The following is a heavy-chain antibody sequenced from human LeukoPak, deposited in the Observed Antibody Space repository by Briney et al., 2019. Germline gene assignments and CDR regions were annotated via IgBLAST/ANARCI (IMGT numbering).Heavy chain of an antibody. Sequence: SETLSLTCAVSGGSISSRGYSWSWIRQPPGKGLEWIGYIYHSGSTYYNPSLKSRVTISVDRSKNQFSLKLSSVTAADTAVYYCARGASGYPDYWGQGTLVTVSS. D-gene: IGHD3-22*01. CDR1: GGSISSRGYS. V-gene: IGHV4-30-2*01. J-gene: IGHJ4*02. CDR2: IYHSGST. CDR3: ARGASGYPDY.